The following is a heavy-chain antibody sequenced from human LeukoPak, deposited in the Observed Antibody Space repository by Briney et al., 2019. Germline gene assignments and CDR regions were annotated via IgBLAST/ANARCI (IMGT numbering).Heavy chain of an antibody. Sequence: PSQTLSLTCAVSGGSISSGGYSWSWIRQPPGKGLEWIGYIYHSGSTNYNPSLKGRVTISVDTSKNQFSLKLSSVTAADTAVYYCARGPMVRGYYYYGMDVWGQGTTVTVSS. CDR1: GGSISSGGYS. J-gene: IGHJ6*02. V-gene: IGHV4-30-2*01. CDR3: ARGPMVRGYYYYGMDV. D-gene: IGHD3-10*01. CDR2: IYHSGST.